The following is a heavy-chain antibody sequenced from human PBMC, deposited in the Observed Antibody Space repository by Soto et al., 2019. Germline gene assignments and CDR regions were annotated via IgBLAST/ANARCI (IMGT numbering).Heavy chain of an antibody. CDR1: GGSISSSSYY. CDR2: IYYSGST. D-gene: IGHD3-3*01. Sequence: SETLSLTCTVSGGSISSSSYYWGWIRQPPGKGLEWIGSIYYSGSTYYNPSLKSRVTISVDTSKNQFSLKLSSVTAADTAVYYCARDGYDFWSGYPKPPYAFDIWGQGTMVTVSS. CDR3: ARDGYDFWSGYPKPPYAFDI. J-gene: IGHJ3*02. V-gene: IGHV4-39*02.